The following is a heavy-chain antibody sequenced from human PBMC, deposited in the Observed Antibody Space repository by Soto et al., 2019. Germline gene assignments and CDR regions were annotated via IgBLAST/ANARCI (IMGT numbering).Heavy chain of an antibody. V-gene: IGHV1-69*02. Sequence: QVQLVQSGAEVKKPGSSVKVSCKGSGGTFNSYTISWVRQAPGQGLEWMGRIVPFLGVPKYAQSFQGRVTITADQSKTTAYMELSSLISEDTAVYYCARSLAAAGSSLYYGMDVWGQGTTVTVSS. J-gene: IGHJ6*02. CDR1: GGTFNSYT. CDR3: ARSLAAAGSSLYYGMDV. CDR2: IVPFLGVP. D-gene: IGHD6-13*01.